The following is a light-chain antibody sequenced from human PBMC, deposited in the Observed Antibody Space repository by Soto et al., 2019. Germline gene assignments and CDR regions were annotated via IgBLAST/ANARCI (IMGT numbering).Light chain of an antibody. CDR3: QQDNSFPWT. Sequence: DIQIPRSPVTLSTCVRFRVTFTVRASQTISRWLAWYQQKPGKAPKLLVYDASNLESGVPSRFSGSGSGIEFTLTISRLQPEDSATYYWQQDNSFPWTFGQGTKVDI. V-gene: IGKV1-5*01. CDR1: QTISRW. CDR2: DAS. J-gene: IGKJ1*01.